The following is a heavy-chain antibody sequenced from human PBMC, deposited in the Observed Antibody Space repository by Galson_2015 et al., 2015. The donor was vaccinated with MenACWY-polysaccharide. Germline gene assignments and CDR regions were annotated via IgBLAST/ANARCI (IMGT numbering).Heavy chain of an antibody. CDR2: IRSKSDGGTT. CDR3: ATGGHYFGN. J-gene: IGHJ4*02. CDR1: GFSFNHAW. D-gene: IGHD3-10*01. V-gene: IGHV3-15*01. Sequence: LRLSCSASGFSFNHAWMSWLRQASGKGPEWVGRIRSKSDGGTTDNAAPVKGRFSISRDDSKNTLYLQMSSLKVEDTAVYYCATGGHYFGNWGQGTLVTVSS.